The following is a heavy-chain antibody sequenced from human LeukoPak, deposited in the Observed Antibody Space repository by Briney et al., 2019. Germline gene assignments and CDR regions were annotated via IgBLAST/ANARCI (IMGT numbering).Heavy chain of an antibody. D-gene: IGHD6-19*01. V-gene: IGHV4-39*01. CDR3: AKHISSGWKHPFDY. J-gene: IGHJ4*02. CDR1: GGSLSTSSYY. Sequence: SETLSLTCTVSGGSLSTSSYYWGWVRQPPGKGLEWIATINYSGTTHYIPSLNSRVTISADTSNNQFSLNLSSVTAADTAVYYCAKHISSGWKHPFDYWGQGTLVTVSS. CDR2: INYSGTT.